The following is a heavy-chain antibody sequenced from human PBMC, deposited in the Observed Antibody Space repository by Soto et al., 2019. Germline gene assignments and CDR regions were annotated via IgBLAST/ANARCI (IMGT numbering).Heavy chain of an antibody. V-gene: IGHV4-59*01. D-gene: IGHD3-16*01. CDR3: ARTRMIESWIDS. CDR2: VYYTGST. J-gene: IGHJ4*02. Sequence: SETLSLTCNVSGSSISSYYWSWIRQPPGKGLEWIGYVYYTGSTLYNPSLKSRVTISVDMSEKEFSLRLSSVIAADTAVYYCARTRMIESWIDSWGQGTPVTVSS. CDR1: GSSISSYY.